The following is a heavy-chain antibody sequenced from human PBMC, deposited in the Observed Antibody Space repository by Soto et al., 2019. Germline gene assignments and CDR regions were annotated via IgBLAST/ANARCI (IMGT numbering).Heavy chain of an antibody. V-gene: IGHV2-5*02. Sequence: QITLKDSGPTLVKPTQTLTLTCTFSGFSLNTSGVGVGWIRQPPGKALEWLALTFWDDDKRYSPSLKTRLSITKDTSKNQVFLTMTNMDPVDTGTYYCVYRRPATATWFDPWGQGILVTVSS. J-gene: IGHJ5*02. CDR3: VYRRPATATWFDP. CDR2: TFWDDDK. CDR1: GFSLNTSGVG. D-gene: IGHD5-18*01.